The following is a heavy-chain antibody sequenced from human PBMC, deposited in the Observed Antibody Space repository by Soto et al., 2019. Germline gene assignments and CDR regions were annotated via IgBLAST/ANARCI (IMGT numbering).Heavy chain of an antibody. Sequence: SVKVSCKASGFTFTSSAMQWVRQARGQRLEWIGWIVVGSGNTNYAQKFQERVTITRDMSTSTAYMELSSLRSEDTAVYYCAADSGIMITFGGVTSSHYYYMDVWGKGTTVTVSS. V-gene: IGHV1-58*02. CDR2: IVVGSGNT. D-gene: IGHD3-16*01. J-gene: IGHJ6*03. CDR1: GFTFTSSA. CDR3: AADSGIMITFGGVTSSHYYYMDV.